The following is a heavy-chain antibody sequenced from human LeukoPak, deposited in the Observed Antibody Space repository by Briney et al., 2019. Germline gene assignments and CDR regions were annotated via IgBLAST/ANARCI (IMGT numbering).Heavy chain of an antibody. CDR1: GXXXSSGGXY. V-gene: IGHV4-30-2*01. Sequence: SETLSLTCTVXGXXXSSGGXYWSWIRQXXXXXLEWIGYIYHSGSTYYNPSLKSRVTISVDRSKNQFSLKLSSVTAADTAVYYCAREKGVLDYWGQGTLVTVSS. D-gene: IGHD3-10*01. CDR2: IYHSGST. J-gene: IGHJ4*02. CDR3: AREKGVLDY.